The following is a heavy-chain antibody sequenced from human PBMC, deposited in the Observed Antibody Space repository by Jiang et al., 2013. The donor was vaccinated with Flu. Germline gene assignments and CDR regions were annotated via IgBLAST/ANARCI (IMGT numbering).Heavy chain of an antibody. V-gene: IGHV4-59*01. CDR3: ARNPGETEYYFDY. CDR1: GGSISSYY. J-gene: IGHJ4*02. CDR2: IYYSGST. D-gene: IGHD3-10*01. Sequence: GPGLVKPSETLSLTCTVSGGSISSYYWSWIRQPPGKGLEWIGYIYYSGSTNYNPSLKSRVTISVDTSKNQFSLKLSSVTAADTAVYYCARNPGETEYYFDYWGQGTLVTVSS.